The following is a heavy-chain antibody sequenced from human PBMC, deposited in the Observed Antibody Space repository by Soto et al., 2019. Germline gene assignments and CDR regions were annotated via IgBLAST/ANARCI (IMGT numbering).Heavy chain of an antibody. D-gene: IGHD5-18*01. CDR2: IYYSGST. CDR1: GGSISSGDYY. V-gene: IGHV4-30-4*01. CDR3: AKDALYNYEKLNY. Sequence: SETLSLTCTVSGGSISSGDYYWSWIRQPPGKGLEWIGYIYYSGSTYYNPSLKSRVTISVDTSKNQFSLKLSSVTAADTAVYYCAKDALYNYEKLNYWGQGTLVTVSS. J-gene: IGHJ4*02.